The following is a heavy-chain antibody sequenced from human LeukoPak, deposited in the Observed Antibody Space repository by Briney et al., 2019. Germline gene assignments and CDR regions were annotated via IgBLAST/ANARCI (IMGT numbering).Heavy chain of an antibody. CDR1: GFTFSSYS. V-gene: IGHV3-21*04. CDR2: ISSSSSYI. J-gene: IGHJ4*02. Sequence: GGSLRLSCAASGFTFSSYSMNWVRQAPGKGLEWVSSISSSSSYIYYADSVKGRFTISRDNSKNTLYLQMNSLRAEDTAVYYCAKERDGYSDYWGQGTLVTVSS. D-gene: IGHD5-24*01. CDR3: AKERDGYSDY.